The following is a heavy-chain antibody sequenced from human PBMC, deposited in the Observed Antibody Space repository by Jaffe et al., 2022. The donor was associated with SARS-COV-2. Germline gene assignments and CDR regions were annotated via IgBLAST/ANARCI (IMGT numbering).Heavy chain of an antibody. D-gene: IGHD3-16*01. V-gene: IGHV4-39*01. CDR3: ARCPYGFDYYMDV. Sequence: QLQLQESGPGLVKPSETLSLTCTVSGGSISSRSYYWGWIRQPPGKGLEWIGTIYYSGSTRYYPSLKSRVTISVDTSKNQFSLKLSSVTAADTAVYYCARCPYGFDYYMDVWGKGTTVTVSS. CDR1: GGSISSRSYY. J-gene: IGHJ6*03. CDR2: IYYSGST.